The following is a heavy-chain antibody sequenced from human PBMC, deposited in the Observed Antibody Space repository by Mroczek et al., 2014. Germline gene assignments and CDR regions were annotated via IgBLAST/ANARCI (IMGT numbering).Heavy chain of an antibody. J-gene: IGHJ6*03. D-gene: IGHD4-23*01. CDR2: IWYDGSNK. V-gene: IGHV3-33*01. Sequence: QVQLVESGGGVVQPGRSLRLSCAASGFTFSSYGMHWVRQAPGKGLEWVAVIWYDGSNKYYADSVKGRFTISRDNSKNTLYLQMNSLRAEDTAVYYCARDVPYVSLRRLDLGACYMDVWGKGPRSPSP. CDR3: ARDVPYVSLRRLDLGACYMDV. CDR1: GFTFSSYG.